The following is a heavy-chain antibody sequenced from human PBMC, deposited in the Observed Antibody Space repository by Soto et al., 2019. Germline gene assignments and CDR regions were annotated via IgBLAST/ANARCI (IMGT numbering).Heavy chain of an antibody. J-gene: IGHJ2*01. D-gene: IGHD4-17*01. CDR3: AKGSYGDKSSWYFDL. Sequence: GGSLRLSCAASGFTFSSYAMSWVRQAPGKGLEWVSAISGSGGSTYYADSVKGRFTISRDNSKNTLYLQMNSLRAEDTAVYYCAKGSYGDKSSWYFDLWGRGTLVTVSS. V-gene: IGHV3-23*01. CDR2: ISGSGGST. CDR1: GFTFSSYA.